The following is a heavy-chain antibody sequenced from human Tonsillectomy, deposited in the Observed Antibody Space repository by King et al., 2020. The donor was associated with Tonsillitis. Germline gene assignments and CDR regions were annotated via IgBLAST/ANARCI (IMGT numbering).Heavy chain of an antibody. V-gene: IGHV1-18*01. CDR2: ISDYNGNT. J-gene: IGHJ1*01. CDR3: SSDRLWSSSPVSAEYFRH. D-gene: IGHD6-13*01. Sequence: QLVQSGVEVKKPGASVKVSCKASGYTFTSYGISWVRQAPGQGLEWMGWISDYNGNTNYAQKLQGRVTMTTDTSTSTAYMERRSLRSDDTAVYYCSSDRLWSSSPVSAEYFRHWGQGTLVSVSS. CDR1: GYTFTSYG.